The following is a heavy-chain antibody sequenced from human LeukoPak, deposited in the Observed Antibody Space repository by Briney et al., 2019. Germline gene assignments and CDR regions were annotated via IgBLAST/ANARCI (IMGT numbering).Heavy chain of an antibody. CDR1: GGSISSYY. CDR2: IYYSGST. Sequence: SETLSLTCTVSGGSISSYYWSWIRQPPGKGLEWIGYIYYSGSTNYNPSLKSRVTISVDTSKNQFSLKVSSVTAADTAVYYCARTRLWPTGTFDYWGQGTLVTVSS. J-gene: IGHJ4*02. V-gene: IGHV4-59*12. CDR3: ARTRLWPTGTFDY. D-gene: IGHD5-18*01.